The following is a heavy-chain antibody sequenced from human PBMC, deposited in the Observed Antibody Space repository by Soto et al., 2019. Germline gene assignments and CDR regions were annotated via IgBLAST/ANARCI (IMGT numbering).Heavy chain of an antibody. CDR1: GGSISSGGYY. Sequence: SETLSPTCTVSGGSISSGGYYWSWIRQHPGKGLEWIGYIYYSGSTYYNPSLKSRVTISVDTSKNQFSLKLSSVTAADTAVHYCARSALGAAAAWFDPWGQGTLVTAPQ. V-gene: IGHV4-31*03. J-gene: IGHJ5*02. CDR3: ARSALGAAAAWFDP. D-gene: IGHD6-13*01. CDR2: IYYSGST.